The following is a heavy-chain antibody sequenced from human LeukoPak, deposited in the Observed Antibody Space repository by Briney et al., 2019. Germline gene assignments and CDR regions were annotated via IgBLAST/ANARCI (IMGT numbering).Heavy chain of an antibody. CDR2: ISYDGSNK. V-gene: IGHV3-30*18. CDR1: GFTFSSYG. D-gene: IGHD6-19*01. Sequence: GGSLRLSCAASGFTFSSYGMHWVRQAPGKGLEWVAVISYDGSNKYYADSVKGRFTISRDNSKNTLYLQMNSLRAEDTAVYYCAKDKPYDSSGWGHFDYWGQGTLVTVSS. CDR3: AKDKPYDSSGWGHFDY. J-gene: IGHJ4*02.